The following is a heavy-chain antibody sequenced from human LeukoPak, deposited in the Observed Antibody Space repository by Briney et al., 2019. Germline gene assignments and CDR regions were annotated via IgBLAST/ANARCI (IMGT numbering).Heavy chain of an antibody. Sequence: ASVKVSCKASGYTFSNYAITWVRQAPGQGLEWMGWMNPNSGNTGYAQKFQGRVTMTRDTSISTAYMELSSLRSEDTAVYYCARESGFYGSGSRYWGQGTLVTVSS. J-gene: IGHJ4*02. CDR2: MNPNSGNT. D-gene: IGHD3-10*01. CDR1: GYTFSNYA. V-gene: IGHV1-8*02. CDR3: ARESGFYGSGSRY.